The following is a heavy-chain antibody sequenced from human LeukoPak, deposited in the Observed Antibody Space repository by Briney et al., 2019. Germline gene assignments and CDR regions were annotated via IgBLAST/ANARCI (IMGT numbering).Heavy chain of an antibody. CDR1: GYSFTSYW. CDR3: ARQLAVSSINSDY. CDR2: IYPGDSDT. J-gene: IGHJ4*02. D-gene: IGHD2-8*02. V-gene: IGHV5-51*01. Sequence: GESLKISCKGSGYSFTSYWIGWVRQMPGKGLEWMGIIYPGDSDTRYSPSFQGQVTISADKSISTAYLQWSSLKVSDTAMYYCARQLAVSSINSDYWGQGTLVTVSS.